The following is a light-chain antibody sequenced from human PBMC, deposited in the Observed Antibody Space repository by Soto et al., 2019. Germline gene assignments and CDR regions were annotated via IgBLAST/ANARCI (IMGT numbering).Light chain of an antibody. Sequence: SVLTQPPSVSGAPGQRVTISCTGSSSNIGAHYDVHWYQQLPGTAPKLLIYGNSNRPSGVPDRFSGSKSGTSASLAITGLQAEDEADYYCCSYAGSYSYVFGTGTKVTVL. CDR3: CSYAGSYSYV. V-gene: IGLV1-40*01. CDR2: GNS. CDR1: SSNIGAHYD. J-gene: IGLJ1*01.